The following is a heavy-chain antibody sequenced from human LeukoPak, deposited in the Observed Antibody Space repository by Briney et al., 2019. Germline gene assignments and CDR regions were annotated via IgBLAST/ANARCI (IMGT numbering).Heavy chain of an antibody. CDR2: IRSKANSYAT. J-gene: IGHJ6*02. D-gene: IGHD5-18*01. Sequence: GGSLKLSCAASGFTFSGSAMHWVRQASRKELEWVGRIRSKANSYATAYAASVKGRFTISRDDSKNTAYLQMNSLKTEDTAVYYCTRRGYTPNGMDVWGQGTTVTVSS. CDR3: TRRGYTPNGMDV. CDR1: GFTFSGSA. V-gene: IGHV3-73*01.